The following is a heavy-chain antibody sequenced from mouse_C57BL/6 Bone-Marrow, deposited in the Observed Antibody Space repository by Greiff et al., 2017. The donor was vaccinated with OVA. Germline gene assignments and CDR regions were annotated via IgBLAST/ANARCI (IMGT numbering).Heavy chain of an antibody. Sequence: QVQLQQPGAELVRPGTSVKLSCKASGYTFTSYWMHWVKQRPGQGLEWIGVIDPSDSYTNYNQKFKGKATLTVDTSSSTAYMQLSSLTSEDSAVYYCAREEYYYGSRGPYVDVWGTGTTVTVSS. J-gene: IGHJ1*03. V-gene: IGHV1-59*01. CDR3: AREEYYYGSRGPYVDV. CDR1: GYTFTSYW. CDR2: IDPSDSYT. D-gene: IGHD1-1*01.